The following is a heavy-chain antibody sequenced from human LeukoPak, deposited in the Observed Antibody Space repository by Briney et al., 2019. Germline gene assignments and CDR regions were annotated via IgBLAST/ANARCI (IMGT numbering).Heavy chain of an antibody. CDR1: GFTFSSYG. D-gene: IGHD4-17*01. V-gene: IGHV3-30*02. CDR3: AKDSFLYGDYGASTRAGELDY. Sequence: GGSLRLSCAASGFTFSSYGMHWVRQAPGKGLEWVAVIWYDGSNKYYADSVKGRFTISRDNSKNTLYLQMNSLRAEDTAVYYCAKDSFLYGDYGASTRAGELDYWGQGTLVTVSS. CDR2: IWYDGSNK. J-gene: IGHJ4*02.